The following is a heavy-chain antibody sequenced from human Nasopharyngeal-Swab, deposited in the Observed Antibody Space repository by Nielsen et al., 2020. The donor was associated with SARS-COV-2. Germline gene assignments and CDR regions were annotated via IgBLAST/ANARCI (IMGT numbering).Heavy chain of an antibody. CDR2: ISSASSHT. CDR1: GFTFSDFY. Sequence: GESLKISCAASGFTFSDFYMSWVRQAPGKGLEWISYISSASSHTKYADSVKGRFTISRDNSKNSLSLQMNSLRAEDTAVYYCLRGIGGLQATDREFWGQGTLVTVSS. CDR3: LRGIGGLQATDREF. D-gene: IGHD3-16*01. V-gene: IGHV3-11*06. J-gene: IGHJ4*02.